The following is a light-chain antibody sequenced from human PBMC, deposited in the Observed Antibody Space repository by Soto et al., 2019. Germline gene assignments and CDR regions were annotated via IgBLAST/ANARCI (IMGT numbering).Light chain of an antibody. J-gene: IGKJ1*01. V-gene: IGKV1-5*01. CDR2: DAS. CDR3: QQYNSYAVP. CDR1: QSISSW. Sequence: DIQMTQSPSTLSASVGDRVTITCRASQSISSWLAWYQQKPGKAPKLLIYDASSLESGVPSRFSGGGSGTEFTLTISSLQPDDFATYYCQQYNSYAVPFGQGTKVDIK.